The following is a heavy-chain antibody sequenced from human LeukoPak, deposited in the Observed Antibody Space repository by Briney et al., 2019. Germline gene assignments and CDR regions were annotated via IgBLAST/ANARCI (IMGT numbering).Heavy chain of an antibody. CDR2: INPNGGST. D-gene: IGHD1-26*01. J-gene: IGHJ4*02. CDR3: ARVGATGYFDY. CDR1: GYSFTNYY. V-gene: IGHV1-46*01. Sequence: GESLKISCKGSGYSFTNYYMHWVRQAPGQRLEWMGIINPNGGSTSYTQKFQGRVTMTRDTSTGTVYMELSSLRSEDTAVYYCARVGATGYFDYWGQGTLVTVSS.